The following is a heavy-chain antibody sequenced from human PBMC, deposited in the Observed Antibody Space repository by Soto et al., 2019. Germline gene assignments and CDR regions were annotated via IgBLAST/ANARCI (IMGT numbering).Heavy chain of an antibody. Sequence: QVQLVESGGGVVQPGRSLRLSCAASGFTFSSYGMHWVRQAPGKGLEWVAVISYDGSNKYYADSVKGRFTISRDNSKNTLYLQMNSLRAEDTAVYYCARAGGLLLDYWSQGTLVTVSS. V-gene: IGHV3-30*03. CDR2: ISYDGSNK. CDR3: ARAGGLLLDY. J-gene: IGHJ4*02. D-gene: IGHD2-15*01. CDR1: GFTFSSYG.